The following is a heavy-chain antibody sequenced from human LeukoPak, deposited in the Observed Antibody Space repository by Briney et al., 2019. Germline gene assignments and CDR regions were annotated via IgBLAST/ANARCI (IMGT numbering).Heavy chain of an antibody. CDR3: ARLNMVRGVPNWFDP. J-gene: IGHJ5*02. V-gene: IGHV4-39*01. CDR2: IYYSGST. Sequence: GSLRLSCTSSGFTFSSDAMTWVRQAPGKGLEWIGSIYYSGSTYYNPSLKSRVTISVDTSKNQFSLKLSSVTAADTAVYYCARLNMVRGVPNWFDPWGQGTLVTVSS. D-gene: IGHD3-10*01. CDR1: GFTFSSDA.